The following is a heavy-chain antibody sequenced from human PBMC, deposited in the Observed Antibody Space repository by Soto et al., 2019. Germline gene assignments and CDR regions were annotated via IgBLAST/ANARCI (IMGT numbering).Heavy chain of an antibody. D-gene: IGHD3-3*01. Sequence: QVQLQESGPGLVKPSETLSLTCTVSGDSISSASYFWGWIRQPPGKGLEWIGSVYFVGNSYYNPSLKSRVSLSVDASKNQFSLRLSSMNAADTGVYLCVGFYGCLLNGVKARYFDFWGPGNLVNVSS. J-gene: IGHJ4*02. V-gene: IGHV4-39*01. CDR3: VGFYGCLLNGVKARYFDF. CDR1: GDSISSASYF. CDR2: VYFVGNS.